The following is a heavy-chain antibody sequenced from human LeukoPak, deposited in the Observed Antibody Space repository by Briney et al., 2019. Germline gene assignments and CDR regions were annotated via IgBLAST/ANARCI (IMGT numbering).Heavy chain of an antibody. D-gene: IGHD3-10*01. Sequence: GGSLRLSCAASGFTFCNAWMSWVRQAPGKGLEWVAVISYDGSNKYYADSVKGRFTISRDNSKNTLYLQMNSLRAEDTAVYYCARDFGHDWGQGTLVTVSS. V-gene: IGHV3-30-3*01. J-gene: IGHJ4*02. CDR1: GFTFCNAW. CDR3: ARDFGHD. CDR2: ISYDGSNK.